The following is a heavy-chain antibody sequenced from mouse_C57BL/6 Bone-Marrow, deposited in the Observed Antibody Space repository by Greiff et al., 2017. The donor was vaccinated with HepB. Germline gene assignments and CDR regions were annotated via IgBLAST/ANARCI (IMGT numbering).Heavy chain of an antibody. CDR2: IYPSDSET. V-gene: IGHV1-61*01. Sequence: QVQLQQPGAELVRPGSSVKLSCKASGYTFTSYWMDWVKQRPGQGLEWIGNIYPSDSETHYNQKFKDKATLTVDKSSSTAYMQRSSLTSEDSAVYYCARPSTTVGATPFDYWGQGTTLTVSS. J-gene: IGHJ2*01. D-gene: IGHD1-1*01. CDR1: GYTFTSYW. CDR3: ARPSTTVGATPFDY.